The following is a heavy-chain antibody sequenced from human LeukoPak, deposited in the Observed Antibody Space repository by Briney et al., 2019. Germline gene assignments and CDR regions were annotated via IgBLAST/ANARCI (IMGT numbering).Heavy chain of an antibody. Sequence: SETLSLTCTVSGGSISSGGYYWSWIRQHPGKGLEWIGYIYYSGSTYYNPSLKSRVTISVDTSKNQFSLKLSSVTAADTAVYYCARGHYYDFWSGYNLLNDKNARETGWCDPWGQGTLVTVSS. CDR2: IYYSGST. V-gene: IGHV4-31*03. J-gene: IGHJ5*02. CDR1: GGSISSGGYY. CDR3: ARGHYYDFWSGYNLLNDKNARETGWCDP. D-gene: IGHD3-3*01.